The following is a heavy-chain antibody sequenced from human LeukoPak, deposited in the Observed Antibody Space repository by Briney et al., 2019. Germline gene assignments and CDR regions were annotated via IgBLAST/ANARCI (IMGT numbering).Heavy chain of an antibody. CDR1: GYTFTGYY. D-gene: IGHD5-18*01. J-gene: IGHJ6*03. V-gene: IGHV1-2*02. CDR2: INPNSGGT. Sequence: GASVKVSCKASGYTFTGYYMHWVRQAPGQGLEWMGWINPNSGGTNYAQKFQGRVTMTRDTSISTAYMELSRLRSDDTAVYYCAREGSGYSYGYPTHYYMDVWGKGTTVTVSS. CDR3: AREGSGYSYGYPTHYYMDV.